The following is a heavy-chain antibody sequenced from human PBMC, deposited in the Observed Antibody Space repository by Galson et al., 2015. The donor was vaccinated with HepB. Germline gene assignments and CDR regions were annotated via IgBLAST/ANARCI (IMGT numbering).Heavy chain of an antibody. D-gene: IGHD6-13*01. Sequence: ETLSLTCAVYGGSFSGYYWSWIRQPPGKGLEWIGEINHSGSTNYNPSLKSRVTISVDTSKNQFSLKLSSVTAADSAVYYCAVAESSSSWYFYAHRNYYYGMDVWGQGTTVTVSS. J-gene: IGHJ6*02. CDR2: INHSGST. CDR3: AVAESSSSWYFYAHRNYYYGMDV. V-gene: IGHV4-34*01. CDR1: GGSFSGYY.